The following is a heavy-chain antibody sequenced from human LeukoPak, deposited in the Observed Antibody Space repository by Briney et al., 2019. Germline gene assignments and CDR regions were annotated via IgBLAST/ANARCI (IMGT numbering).Heavy chain of an antibody. V-gene: IGHV4-38-2*02. CDR2: IYHSGST. Sequence: SETRSLTCTVSGYSISSSYYWGWIRQPPGKGLEWIGTIYHSGSTYYNPSLKSRVTISVDTSKNQFSLKLSSVTAADTAVYYCARVSSGLFDYWGQGTLVTVSS. D-gene: IGHD6-19*01. J-gene: IGHJ4*02. CDR1: GYSISSSYY. CDR3: ARVSSGLFDY.